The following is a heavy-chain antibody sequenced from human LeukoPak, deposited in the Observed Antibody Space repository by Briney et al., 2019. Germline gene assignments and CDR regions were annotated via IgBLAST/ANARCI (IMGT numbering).Heavy chain of an antibody. CDR1: GYSISSGYY. Sequence: SETLSLTCTVSGYSISSGYYWGWIRPPPGKGLEWIGRIYHSGSTYYNPSLKSRVTISVDTSKNQFSLKLSSVTAADTAVYYCARDVVVAAREDWFDPWGQGTLVTVSS. CDR3: ARDVVVAAREDWFDP. CDR2: IYHSGST. V-gene: IGHV4-38-2*02. J-gene: IGHJ5*02. D-gene: IGHD2-15*01.